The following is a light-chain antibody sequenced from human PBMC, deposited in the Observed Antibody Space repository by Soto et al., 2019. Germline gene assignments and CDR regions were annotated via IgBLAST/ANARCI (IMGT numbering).Light chain of an antibody. CDR2: EVT. J-gene: IGLJ1*01. CDR3: GAYTSSNTRV. Sequence: QSALTHPASVSGSPGQSITISCTGTNSDVGGYNYVSWYQQHPGKAPKLMIYEVTYRPSGVSNRFSGSKSGNTASLTISGLQAEDAADYYCGAYTSSNTRVFGNGTKLTVL. CDR1: NSDVGGYNY. V-gene: IGLV2-14*01.